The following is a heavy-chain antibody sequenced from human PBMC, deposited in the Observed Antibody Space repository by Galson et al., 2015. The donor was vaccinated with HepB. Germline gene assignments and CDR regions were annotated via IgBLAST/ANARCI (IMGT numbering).Heavy chain of an antibody. Sequence: SLRLSCAASGFTFSNAWMNWVRQAPGKGLEWVGRIKSKTDGGTTDYAAPVKGRFTISRDDSKNTLYLQMNSLKTEDTAVYYCTTVPYYDSSGYYSYWYFDLWGRGTLVTVSS. CDR1: GFTFSNAW. CDR3: TTVPYYDSSGYYSYWYFDL. D-gene: IGHD3-22*01. CDR2: IKSKTDGGTT. V-gene: IGHV3-15*07. J-gene: IGHJ2*01.